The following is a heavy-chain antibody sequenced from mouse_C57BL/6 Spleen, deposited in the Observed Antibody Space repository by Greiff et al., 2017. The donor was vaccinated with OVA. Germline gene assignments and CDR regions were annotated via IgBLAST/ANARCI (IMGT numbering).Heavy chain of an antibody. V-gene: IGHV14-4*01. CDR2: IDPENGDT. D-gene: IGHD3-1*01. J-gene: IGHJ1*03. CDR1: GFNIKDDY. CDR3: TTSSLSYWYFDV. Sequence: EVQLQQSGAELVRPGASVKLSCTASGFNIKDDYMHWVKQRPEQGLEWIGWIDPENGDTEYASKFQGKATITADTSSNTAYLQLSSLTSEDTAVYYCTTSSLSYWYFDVWGTGTTVTVSA.